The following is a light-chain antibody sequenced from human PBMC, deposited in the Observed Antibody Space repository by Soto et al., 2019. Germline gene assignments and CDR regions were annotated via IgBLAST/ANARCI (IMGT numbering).Light chain of an antibody. J-gene: IGKJ1*01. Sequence: EIVLTQSPGTLSLSPGERATLSCMASQSVNSSYLAWYQHKPGQAPRPLLYGASTRATGIPDRFSGSGSGTDFTLTIARLEPGDFAVYYCQQYGNSPQTFGQGTKVDIK. V-gene: IGKV3-20*01. CDR2: GAS. CDR1: QSVNSSY. CDR3: QQYGNSPQT.